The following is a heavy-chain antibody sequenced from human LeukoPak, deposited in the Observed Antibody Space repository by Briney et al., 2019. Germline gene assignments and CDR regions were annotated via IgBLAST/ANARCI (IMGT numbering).Heavy chain of an antibody. V-gene: IGHV1-69*13. CDR3: ARGSVGESLWSYYGMDV. D-gene: IGHD3-10*01. J-gene: IGHJ6*02. CDR2: IIPIFGTA. Sequence: GASVKVSCKASGGTFSSYAISWVRQAPGQGLEWMGGIIPIFGTANYAQKFQGRVTITADESTSTAYMELSSLRSEDTAVYYCARGSVGESLWSYYGMDVWGQGTTVTVSS. CDR1: GGTFSSYA.